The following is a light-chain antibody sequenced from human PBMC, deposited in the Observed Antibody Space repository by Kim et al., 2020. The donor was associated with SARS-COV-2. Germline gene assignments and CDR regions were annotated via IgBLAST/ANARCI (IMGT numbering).Light chain of an antibody. CDR2: SNT. CDR3: ATWDDSLSGWV. V-gene: IGLV1-47*02. CDR1: SSNIGSNY. J-gene: IGLJ3*02. Sequence: QSVLTQPPSASGAPGQRVTISCSGSSSNIGSNYVYWYQQLPGTAPKLLIYSNTLRPSGVPDRFSGSKSGASDSLAIGGLRSEDEADYYCATWDDSLSGWVFGGGTKLTVL.